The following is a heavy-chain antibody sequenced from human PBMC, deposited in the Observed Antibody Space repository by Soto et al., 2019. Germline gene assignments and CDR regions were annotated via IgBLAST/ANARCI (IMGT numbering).Heavy chain of an antibody. D-gene: IGHD3-22*01. CDR1: GYTFTSYA. V-gene: IGHV1-18*01. CDR3: AREGGYYDQWFDP. CDR2: ISAYNGNT. Sequence: ASVKVSCKASGYTFTSYAMPWVRQAPGQRLEWMGWISAYNGNTNYAQKLQGRVTMTTDTSTSTAYMELRSLRSDDTAVYYCAREGGYYDQWFDPWGQGTLVTVSS. J-gene: IGHJ5*02.